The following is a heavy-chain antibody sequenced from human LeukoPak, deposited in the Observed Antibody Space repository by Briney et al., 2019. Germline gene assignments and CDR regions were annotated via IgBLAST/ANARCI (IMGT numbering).Heavy chain of an antibody. CDR3: ARGLQYQLFKALRYYYMGV. D-gene: IGHD2-2*01. CDR2: IVPISGIA. CDR1: GGTFSSHA. Sequence: SVTVSCKASGGTFSSHAIAWVRQAPGQGPEWMGGIVPISGIADYAQKFQGRVTITADESTSTAYMELRSLTSDDTAVYYCARGLQYQLFKALRYYYMGVWGEGTTVTVSS. V-gene: IGHV1-69*01. J-gene: IGHJ6*03.